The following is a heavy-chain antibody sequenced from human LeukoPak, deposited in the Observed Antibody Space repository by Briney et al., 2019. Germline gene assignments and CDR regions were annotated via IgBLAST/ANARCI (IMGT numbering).Heavy chain of an antibody. D-gene: IGHD6-13*01. CDR2: ISYDGSDK. Sequence: PGRSLRLSCAASGFTFSSYGMHWVRQAPGKGLEWVAIISYDGSDKSYTDSVRGRFTISRDNSKNTVYLQMDSLRTEDTAVYYCARDRSSSWAIDYWGQGTLVTVSS. CDR1: GFTFSSYG. J-gene: IGHJ4*02. CDR3: ARDRSSSWAIDY. V-gene: IGHV3-30*03.